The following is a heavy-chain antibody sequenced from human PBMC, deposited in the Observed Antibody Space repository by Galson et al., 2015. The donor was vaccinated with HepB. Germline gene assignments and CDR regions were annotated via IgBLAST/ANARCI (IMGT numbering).Heavy chain of an antibody. Sequence: SLRLSCAASGFTFSSYAMHWVRQAPGKGLEYVSAISSNEGSTYYADSVKGRFTISRDNSKNTLYLQMSSLRAEDTAVYYCVKDWLRGKKSSDLDYWGQGTLVTVSS. CDR1: GFTFSSYA. V-gene: IGHV3-64D*06. J-gene: IGHJ4*02. D-gene: IGHD1-26*01. CDR3: VKDWLRGKKSSDLDY. CDR2: ISSNEGST.